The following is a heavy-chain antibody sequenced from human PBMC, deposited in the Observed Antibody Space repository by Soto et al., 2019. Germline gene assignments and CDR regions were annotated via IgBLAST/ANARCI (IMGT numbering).Heavy chain of an antibody. CDR1: GGSISSYY. J-gene: IGHJ4*02. D-gene: IGHD6-19*01. CDR2: IYYSGST. V-gene: IGHV4-59*01. CDR3: ARDSSGWYFDY. Sequence: QVQLQESGPGLVKPSETLSLTCTVSGGSISSYYWSWIRQPPGKGLEWIGYIYYSGSTNYNPSLKSXXTXSXXTSKNQFSLKLSSVTAADTAVYYCARDSSGWYFDYWGQGTLVTVSS.